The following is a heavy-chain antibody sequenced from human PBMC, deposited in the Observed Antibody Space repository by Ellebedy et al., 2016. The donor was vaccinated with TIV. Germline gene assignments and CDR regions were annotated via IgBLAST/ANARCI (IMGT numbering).Heavy chain of an antibody. D-gene: IGHD3-22*01. V-gene: IGHV1-8*03. CDR1: GYTFTSYY. CDR3: ARGGVYYYDSSGYVSPPFDY. CDR2: INPNSGNT. Sequence: ASVKVSCKASGYTFTSYYMHWVRQAPGQGLEWMGWINPNSGNTGYAQKFQGRVTITRNTSISTAYMELSSLRSEDTAVYYCARGGVYYYDSSGYVSPPFDYWGQGTLVTVSS. J-gene: IGHJ4*02.